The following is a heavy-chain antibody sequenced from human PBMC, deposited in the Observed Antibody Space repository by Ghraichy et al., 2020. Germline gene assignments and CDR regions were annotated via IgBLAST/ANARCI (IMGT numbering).Heavy chain of an antibody. J-gene: IGHJ4*02. CDR3: TTDLGNTWYSFSYDY. CDR1: GLTFSTAW. V-gene: IGHV3-15*01. Sequence: GSLRLSCTTSGLTFSTAWMSWVRQAPGKGLEWVGRIKSHSHAAAAEYAASVKGRFIISRDDSKDTVHLQMNSLKIEDTALYYCTTDLGNTWYSFSYDYWGQGTLVTVSS. CDR2: IKSHSHAAAA. D-gene: IGHD6-13*01.